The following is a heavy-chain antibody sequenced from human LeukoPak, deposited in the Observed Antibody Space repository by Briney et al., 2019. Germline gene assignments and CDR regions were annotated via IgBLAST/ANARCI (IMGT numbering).Heavy chain of an antibody. V-gene: IGHV3-48*01. CDR2: ISGSSSTI. CDR1: GFTFSSYS. J-gene: IGHJ6*03. Sequence: GGSLRLSCAASGFTFSSYSMNWVRQAPGKGLEWVSYISGSSSTIYYADSVKGRFTISRDNAKNSLYLQMNSLRAEDTAVYYCARARDVPNYYYYYMDVWGEGTTVTVSS. CDR3: ARARDVPNYYYYYMDV.